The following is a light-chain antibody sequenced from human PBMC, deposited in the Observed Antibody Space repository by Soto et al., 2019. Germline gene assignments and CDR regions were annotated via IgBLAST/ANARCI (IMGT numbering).Light chain of an antibody. CDR1: HDISDN. J-gene: IGKJ3*01. CDR2: GAS. V-gene: IGKV1-33*01. Sequence: DIQMTQSPSPLSASVGDRVTITCQASHDISDNLNWYQQKPGKAPKLLIYGASNLETGVPSRFSGSGSGRQFTFTISTLQPEDSATYYCQQYGNVPGPFGPGTKVEIK. CDR3: QQYGNVPGP.